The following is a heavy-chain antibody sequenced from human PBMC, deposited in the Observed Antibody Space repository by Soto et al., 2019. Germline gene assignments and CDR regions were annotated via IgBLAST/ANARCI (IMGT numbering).Heavy chain of an antibody. D-gene: IGHD4-17*01. CDR2: IWFAGSNK. Sequence: PGGSLRLSCAASGVTFRSYDMDCLRQAPGKGLGWVSVIWFAGSNKYCADSVKGRFTISRDNAKNSLYLQMNSLRAEDTAVYYCASHYGDNGWFDPWGQGTLVTVSS. CDR1: GVTFRSYD. V-gene: IGHV3-33*03. J-gene: IGHJ5*02. CDR3: ASHYGDNGWFDP.